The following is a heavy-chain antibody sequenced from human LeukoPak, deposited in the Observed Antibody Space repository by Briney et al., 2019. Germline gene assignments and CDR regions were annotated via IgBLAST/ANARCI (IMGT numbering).Heavy chain of an antibody. CDR1: GGSISSGDYY. J-gene: IGHJ3*02. Sequence: PSETLSLTCTVSGGSISSGDYYWSWIRQPPGKGLEWIGYIYYSGSTYYNPSLKSRVTISVDTSKNQFSLKLSSVTAADTAVYYCASYIQAGIDAFDIWGQGTMVTVSS. D-gene: IGHD3-10*01. CDR3: ASYIQAGIDAFDI. CDR2: IYYSGST. V-gene: IGHV4-30-4*08.